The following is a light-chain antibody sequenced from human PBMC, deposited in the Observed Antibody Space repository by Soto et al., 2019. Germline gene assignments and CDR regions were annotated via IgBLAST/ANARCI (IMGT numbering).Light chain of an antibody. Sequence: DTQMTQSPSSLSASIGDKVTISCRASQDIKSYLAWYQQKPGKVPRLLIYAASTLQSGVPSRFSGSGSGTAFALTISSLQPEDVATYYCQKYNSAPWTFAQGTKVDIK. CDR3: QKYNSAPWT. J-gene: IGKJ1*01. CDR1: QDIKSY. CDR2: AAS. V-gene: IGKV1-27*01.